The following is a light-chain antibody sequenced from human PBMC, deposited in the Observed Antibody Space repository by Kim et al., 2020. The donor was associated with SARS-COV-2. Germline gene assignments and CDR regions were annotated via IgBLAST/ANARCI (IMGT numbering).Light chain of an antibody. J-gene: IGKJ5*01. CDR3: PHRSTT. CDR1: QSVSSY. Sequence: EIVLTQSPAPLSLSPGERAALSCRASQSVSSYLAWYQQKPGQPPRLLIYGASNGATGIPARFSGSGSGTDFTLTISSLELEDSAVYYGPHRSTTFGQGTRLEIK. V-gene: IGKV3-11*01. CDR2: GAS.